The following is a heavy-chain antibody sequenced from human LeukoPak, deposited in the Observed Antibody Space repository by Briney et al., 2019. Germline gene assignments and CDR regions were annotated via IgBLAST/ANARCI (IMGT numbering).Heavy chain of an antibody. CDR3: ARGGSGYCSSTSCHMSDY. D-gene: IGHD2-2*02. Sequence: SETLSLTCAVYGGSFSGYYWSWIRQPPGKGLEWIGEINHSGSTNYNLSLKSRVTISVDTSKNQFSLKLSSVTAADTAVYYCARGGSGYCSSTSCHMSDYWGQGTLVTVSS. CDR2: INHSGST. J-gene: IGHJ4*02. V-gene: IGHV4-34*01. CDR1: GGSFSGYY.